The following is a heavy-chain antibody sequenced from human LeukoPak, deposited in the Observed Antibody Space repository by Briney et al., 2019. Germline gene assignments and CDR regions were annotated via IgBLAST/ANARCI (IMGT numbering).Heavy chain of an antibody. Sequence: GGSLRLSCAASAFTFSRYGMHWVRQAPGKGLEWVTFIRYDGSKKYYADSVKGRFTISRDNSKNTLYLQMNSLRAEDTAVYYCARASSGWYRNWFDPWGQGTLVTVSS. J-gene: IGHJ5*02. V-gene: IGHV3-30*02. CDR1: AFTFSRYG. CDR3: ARASSGWYRNWFDP. CDR2: IRYDGSKK. D-gene: IGHD6-19*01.